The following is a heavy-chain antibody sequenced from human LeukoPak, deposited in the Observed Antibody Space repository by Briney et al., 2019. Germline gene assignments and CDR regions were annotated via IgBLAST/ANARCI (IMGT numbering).Heavy chain of an antibody. Sequence: GSLRLSCAASGFTFSSYAMSWVRQAPGKGLEWVSAISGSGGSTYYADSVKGRFTISRDNSKNTLYLQMNSPRAEDTAVYYCAKEQGQQLVLNPFDYWGQGTLVTVSS. D-gene: IGHD6-13*01. CDR1: GFTFSSYA. J-gene: IGHJ4*02. CDR2: ISGSGGST. V-gene: IGHV3-23*01. CDR3: AKEQGQQLVLNPFDY.